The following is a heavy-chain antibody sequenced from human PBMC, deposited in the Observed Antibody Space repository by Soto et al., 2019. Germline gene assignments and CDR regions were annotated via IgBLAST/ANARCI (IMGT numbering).Heavy chain of an antibody. D-gene: IGHD3-22*01. CDR1: GFTVSASY. CDR3: ARDSSGHGMDV. Sequence: PGGSLRLSCVASGFTVSASYMSWVRQAPGKGLEWVSLIYSGGSTDSADSVKGRFTISRDRSKNTLYLQMNSLRAEDTAVYYCARDSSGHGMDVWGQGTTVTVSS. J-gene: IGHJ6*02. V-gene: IGHV3-53*01. CDR2: IYSGGST.